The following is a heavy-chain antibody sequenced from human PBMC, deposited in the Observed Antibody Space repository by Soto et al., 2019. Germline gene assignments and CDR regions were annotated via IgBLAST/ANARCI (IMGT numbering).Heavy chain of an antibody. Sequence: KPGGSLRLSCAASGFGFTNSWVNWVRQAPGKGLEWVGRIKSKNDGGTTDYAAPVQGRFTISRDDSKTTIYLQMNSLKTEDTAVYYCTSAGQYCTSTTCKAYWGQGTPVTVSS. CDR3: TSAGQYCTSTTCKAY. D-gene: IGHD2-2*01. J-gene: IGHJ4*02. CDR2: IKSKNDGGTT. CDR1: GFGFTNSW. V-gene: IGHV3-15*07.